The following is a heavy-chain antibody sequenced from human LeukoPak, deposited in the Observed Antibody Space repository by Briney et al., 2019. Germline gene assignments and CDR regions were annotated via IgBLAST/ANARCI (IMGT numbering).Heavy chain of an antibody. J-gene: IGHJ4*02. D-gene: IGHD6-13*01. CDR2: ISSSSSYI. CDR1: GFXFSSYS. V-gene: IGHV3-21*01. Sequence: PGGSLRLSCAASGFXFSSYSINWVRQAPGKGLEWVSSISSSSSYIYYADSVKGRFTISRDNAKNSLYLQMNSLRAEDTAVYYCARAGYSSSWPDYWGQGTLVTVSS. CDR3: ARAGYSSSWPDY.